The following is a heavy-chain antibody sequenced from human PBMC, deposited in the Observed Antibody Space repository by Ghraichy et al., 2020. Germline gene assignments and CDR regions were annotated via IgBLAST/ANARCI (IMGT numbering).Heavy chain of an antibody. J-gene: IGHJ4*02. CDR3: ARDGSQPYYDFWSGYYAHTNFDY. Sequence: ASVKVSCKASGYTFTSYGISWVRQAPGQGLEWMGWISAYNGNTNYAQKLQGRVTMTTDTSTSTAYMELRSLRSDDTAVYYCARDGSQPYYDFWSGYYAHTNFDYWGQGTLVTVSS. V-gene: IGHV1-18*01. CDR2: ISAYNGNT. D-gene: IGHD3-3*01. CDR1: GYTFTSYG.